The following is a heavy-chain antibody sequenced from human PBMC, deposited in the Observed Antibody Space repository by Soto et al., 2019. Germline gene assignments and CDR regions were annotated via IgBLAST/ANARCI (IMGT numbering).Heavy chain of an antibody. Sequence: QVQLVESGGGVVQPGRSLRLSCAASGFTFSSYGMHWVRQAPGKGLEWVADIGWDGSNKYYADSVKGRFTISRDNSKNTLYRQMKSLRAEDTAVYYGAREGYYDFWSGGGGMDVWGQGTTVTVSS. J-gene: IGHJ6*02. V-gene: IGHV3-33*01. CDR1: GFTFSSYG. CDR2: IGWDGSNK. CDR3: AREGYYDFWSGGGGMDV. D-gene: IGHD3-3*01.